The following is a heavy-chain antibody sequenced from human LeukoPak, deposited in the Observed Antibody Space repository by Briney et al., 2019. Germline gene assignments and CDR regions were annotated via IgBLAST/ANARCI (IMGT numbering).Heavy chain of an antibody. J-gene: IGHJ4*02. Sequence: GGSLRLSCAASGFTFSSYAMSWVRQAPGKGLEWVSGIGGDSRTHYAVSVEGRFTISRDTSKNMLYLQMNNLRAEDTAVYYCAKDILRWSFDYWGQGTLVTVSS. D-gene: IGHD4-23*01. CDR2: IGGDSRT. CDR1: GFTFSSYA. CDR3: AKDILRWSFDY. V-gene: IGHV3-23*01.